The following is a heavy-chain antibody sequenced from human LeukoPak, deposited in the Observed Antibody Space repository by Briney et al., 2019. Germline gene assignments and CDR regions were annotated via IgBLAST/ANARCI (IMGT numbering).Heavy chain of an antibody. Sequence: KPSQTLSLTCTVSGGSISNGGYYWSWIRQHPGKGLEWIWYIHYSGSTYYNPSLKSRVPISVDTSKNQFSLKLSSVTAADTALYFCASARYCSSSSCYYYFDYWGQGTLVTVSS. CDR1: GGSISNGGYY. CDR3: ASARYCSSSSCYYYFDY. D-gene: IGHD2-2*01. V-gene: IGHV4-31*03. J-gene: IGHJ4*02. CDR2: IHYSGST.